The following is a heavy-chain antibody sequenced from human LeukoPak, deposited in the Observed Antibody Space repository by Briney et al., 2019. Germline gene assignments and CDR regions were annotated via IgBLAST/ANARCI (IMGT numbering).Heavy chain of an antibody. CDR1: GFTFSSYS. CDR3: ARGRYSGSYLVDY. D-gene: IGHD1-26*01. V-gene: IGHV3-48*01. J-gene: IGHJ4*02. CDR2: ISGSSSTI. Sequence: GGSLRLSCAASGFTFSSYSMNWVRQAPGKGLEWVSYISGSSSTIYYADSVKGRFTISRDNAKNSLYLQMNSLRAEDTAVYYCARGRYSGSYLVDYWGQGTLVTVSS.